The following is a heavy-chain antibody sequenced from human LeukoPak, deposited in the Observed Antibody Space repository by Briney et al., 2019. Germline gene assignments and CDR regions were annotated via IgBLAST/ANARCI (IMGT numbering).Heavy chain of an antibody. J-gene: IGHJ4*02. V-gene: IGHV5-51*01. CDR2: IYPGDSDT. Sequence: GESLKISFKRSGYRFTSYWIAWVRQLPGKGLEWMGIIYPGDSDTRYSPSFQGQVTISADKSISTAYLQWSSLKASDTAMYYCARRKDALFDYWGQGTLVTVSS. CDR3: ARRKDALFDY. CDR1: GYRFTSYW.